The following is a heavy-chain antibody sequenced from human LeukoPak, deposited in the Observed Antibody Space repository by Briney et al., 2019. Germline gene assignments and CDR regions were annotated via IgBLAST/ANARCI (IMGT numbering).Heavy chain of an antibody. D-gene: IGHD3-16*01. V-gene: IGHV3-21*01. CDR1: GFTFSSYE. Sequence: AGGSLRLSCAASGFTFSSYEMNWVRQAPGKGLEWVSSISSSSSYIYYADSVKGRFTISRDNAKNSLYLQMNSLRAEDTAVYYCASQHDYVWGSYGYPFDYWGQGTLVTVSS. CDR2: ISSSSSYI. CDR3: ASQHDYVWGSYGYPFDY. J-gene: IGHJ4*02.